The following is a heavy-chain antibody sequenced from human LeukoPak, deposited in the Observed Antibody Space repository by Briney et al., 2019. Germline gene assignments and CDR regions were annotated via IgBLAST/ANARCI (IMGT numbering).Heavy chain of an antibody. CDR3: ARGPGSGSYYHYDY. CDR1: GGSFSGYY. J-gene: IGHJ4*02. Sequence: SETLSLTCAVYGGSFSGYYWSWIRQPPGKGLEWIGEINHSGSTNYNPSLKSRVTMSVDTSKNQFSLKLSSVTAADTAVYYCARGPGSGSYYHYDYWGQGTLVTVSS. D-gene: IGHD1-26*01. V-gene: IGHV4-34*01. CDR2: INHSGST.